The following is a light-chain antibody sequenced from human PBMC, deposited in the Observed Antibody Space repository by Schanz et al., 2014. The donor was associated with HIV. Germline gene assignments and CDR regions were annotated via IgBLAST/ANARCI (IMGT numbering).Light chain of an antibody. Sequence: DIVMTQSPDSLAVSLGERATIHCKSSQSVLYSSNNKNYLAWYQQKPGQPPRLLVYWASIRESGVPDRFSGSGSGTDFTLTISSLQAEDVAVYYCQQFYSTPYTFGQGTKLEI. CDR2: WAS. V-gene: IGKV4-1*01. CDR3: QQFYSTPYT. CDR1: QSVLYSSNNKNY. J-gene: IGKJ2*01.